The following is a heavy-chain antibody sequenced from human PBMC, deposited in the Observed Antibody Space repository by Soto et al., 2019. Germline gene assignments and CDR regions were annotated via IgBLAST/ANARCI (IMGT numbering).Heavy chain of an antibody. CDR2: IYRTGNT. Sequence: QLQLQESGSRLVKSSQTLSLTCTVSGDSMTSGDYSWSWIRQPPGKGLEWLGYIYRTGNTHYSPSLKSRVSISQDRSKNQFSLELTSVTAADTAVYYCARGDYQYSIDYWGQGTLVTFSS. D-gene: IGHD2-2*01. V-gene: IGHV4-30-2*01. CDR3: ARGDYQYSIDY. CDR1: GDSMTSGDYS. J-gene: IGHJ4*02.